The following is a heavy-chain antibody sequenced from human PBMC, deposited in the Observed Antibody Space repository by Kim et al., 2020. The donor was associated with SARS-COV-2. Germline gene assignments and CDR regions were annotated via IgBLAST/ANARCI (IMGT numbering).Heavy chain of an antibody. CDR2: INSDGSST. Sequence: GGSLRLSCAASGFTFSSYWMHWVRQAPGKGLVWVSRINSDGSSTSYADSVKGRFTISRDNAKNTLYLQMNSLRAEDTAVYYCARKGRYYYGSGSPADDAFDIWGQGRMVTVSS. V-gene: IGHV3-74*01. CDR1: GFTFSSYW. J-gene: IGHJ3*02. D-gene: IGHD3-10*01. CDR3: ARKGRYYYGSGSPADDAFDI.